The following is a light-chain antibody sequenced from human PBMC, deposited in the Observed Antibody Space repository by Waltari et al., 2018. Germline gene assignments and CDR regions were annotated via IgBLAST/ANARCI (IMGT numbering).Light chain of an antibody. CDR2: AAP. V-gene: IGKV1-39*01. CDR1: QSISSY. Sequence: DIQMTQSPSSLSASVGDRLTITCRASQSISSYLKWYQEKPGKAPKLLIYAAPSLQSGVPSRFSGSSSGTDFTLTISSLKPEDFATYYCQQSYSTPWTFGQGTKVEIK. J-gene: IGKJ1*01. CDR3: QQSYSTPWT.